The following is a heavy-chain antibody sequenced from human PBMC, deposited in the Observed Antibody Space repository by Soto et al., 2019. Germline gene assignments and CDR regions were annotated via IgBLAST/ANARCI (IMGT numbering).Heavy chain of an antibody. CDR1: GDTFKNSV. V-gene: IGHV1-69*01. Sequence: QVQLVQSGVEVKKPGSSVRVSCKASGDTFKNSVISWVRQAPGQGLEWMGGTIPLFGTTDYAQKFQGRLTITPDASTTTAYMEVSRLTSEDTAVYYCVAELDFGKLSVVWGQGTTVIVSS. CDR3: VAELDFGKLSVV. CDR2: TIPLFGTT. D-gene: IGHD3-10*01. J-gene: IGHJ6*02.